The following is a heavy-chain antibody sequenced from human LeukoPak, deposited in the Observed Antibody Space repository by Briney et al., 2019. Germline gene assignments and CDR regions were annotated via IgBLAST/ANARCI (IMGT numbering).Heavy chain of an antibody. Sequence: GGSLRLSCAASGFTFSSSAMSWVRQAPGKGLEWVSSISSSSYIYYADSVKGRFTISRDNAKNSLYLQMNSLRAEDTAVYYCARVQGGFDYWGQGTLVTVSS. CDR2: ISSSSYI. V-gene: IGHV3-21*01. J-gene: IGHJ4*02. CDR3: ARVQGGFDY. CDR1: GFTFSSSA.